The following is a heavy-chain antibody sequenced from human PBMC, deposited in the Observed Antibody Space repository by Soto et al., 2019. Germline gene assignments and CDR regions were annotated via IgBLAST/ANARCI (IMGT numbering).Heavy chain of an antibody. D-gene: IGHD2-21*02. CDR2: ITWNGANT. CDR3: AREALSDDSVLGV. Sequence: PGGSLRLSCAASGFRFDEYNIHWVRQAPGKGLEWVSLITWNGANTYYADSVKGRFTISRDGTTKSVSLQMTSLKREDTGVYYCAREALSDDSVLGVWGQGTTVTVSS. CDR1: GFRFDEYN. J-gene: IGHJ6*02. V-gene: IGHV3-43*01.